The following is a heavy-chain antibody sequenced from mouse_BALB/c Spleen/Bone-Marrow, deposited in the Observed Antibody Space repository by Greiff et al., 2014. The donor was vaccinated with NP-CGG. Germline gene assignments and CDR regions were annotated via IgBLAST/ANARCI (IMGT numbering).Heavy chain of an antibody. CDR1: GFTFSGFG. V-gene: IGHV5-6*01. CDR2: IGVGGTYT. Sequence: EVMLVESGGDLVKPGGSLKLSCAASGFTFSGFGMSWVRQSPDKRLEWVATIGVGGTYTYYPDSVKGRFTISRDNAKNTLYLRVSSLKSEDTAMYYCARPFTTVVATVFAYWGQGTLVTVSA. J-gene: IGHJ3*01. CDR3: ARPFTTVVATVFAY. D-gene: IGHD1-1*01.